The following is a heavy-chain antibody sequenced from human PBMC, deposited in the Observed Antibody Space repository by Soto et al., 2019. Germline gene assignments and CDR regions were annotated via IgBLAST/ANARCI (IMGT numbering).Heavy chain of an antibody. CDR3: ARGRPTCVRQLVRTYYDIMSYYCSY. Sequence: SETLSLTCAVYGGSFSGYYWSWIRQPPGKGLVWIGEINHSGSTNYNPSLKSRVTISVDTSKNQFSLKLSSVTAADTAVYYCARGRPTCVRQLVRTYYDIMSYYCSYWG. CDR2: INHSGST. D-gene: IGHD3-9*01. V-gene: IGHV4-34*01. J-gene: IGHJ4*01. CDR1: GGSFSGYY.